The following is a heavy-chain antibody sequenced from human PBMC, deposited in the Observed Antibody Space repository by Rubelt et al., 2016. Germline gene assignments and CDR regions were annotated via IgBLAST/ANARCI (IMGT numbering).Heavy chain of an antibody. D-gene: IGHD3-3*01. Sequence: RNYGMHWVRQAPGKGLEWVALIYYDGSNKYCADSVKGRFTISRDNSKNTLYLQMNSLRPEDTAVYYCARDRARGTAGFWAADYWGQGTLVIVSS. CDR2: IYYDGSNK. V-gene: IGHV3-30*03. CDR1: RNYG. J-gene: IGHJ4*02. CDR3: ARDRARGTAGFWAADY.